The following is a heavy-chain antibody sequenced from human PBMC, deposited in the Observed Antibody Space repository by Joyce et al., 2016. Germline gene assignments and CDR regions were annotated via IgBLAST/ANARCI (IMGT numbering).Heavy chain of an antibody. V-gene: IGHV4-30-2*01. CDR1: GGSFNIGGYS. CDR2: IYYSGNT. J-gene: IGHJ4*02. CDR3: ARAPRGPGYFDY. Sequence: QLQLQESGSGLVKPSQTLSLTCAVSGGSFNIGGYSWNWIRQPPGKGLAWIGDIYYSGNTHYNPSLTGRVTISVDTSKNQFSLRLGSVTAADTAMYYCARAPRGPGYFDYWGRGTLVTVSS. D-gene: IGHD3-10*01.